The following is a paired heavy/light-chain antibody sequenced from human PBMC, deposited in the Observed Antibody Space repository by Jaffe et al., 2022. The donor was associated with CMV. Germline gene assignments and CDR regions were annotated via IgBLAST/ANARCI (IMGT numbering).Light chain of an antibody. CDR2: DVS. CDR1: SSDIGNYNY. Sequence: QSALTQPASVSESPGQSITISCTGTSSDIGNYNYVSWYQQHPGKAPKLMIYDVSHRPSGVSNRFSGSKSGNTASLTISGLQAEDEADYYCSSYTSSTTLVFGGGTKLTVL. CDR3: SSYTSSTTLV. V-gene: IGLV2-14*01. J-gene: IGLJ2*01.
Heavy chain of an antibody. CDR3: ARHPTRYNWNWKFDY. Sequence: QLQLQESGPGLVKPSETLSLTCTVSGGSISSSSYYWGWIRQPPGKGLEWIGSIYYSGSSYYNPSLRSRVTISVDTSKNQFSLKMSSVTAADTAVYYCARHPTRYNWNWKFDYWGQGTLVTVSS. V-gene: IGHV4-39*01. CDR1: GGSISSSSYY. CDR2: IYYSGSS. J-gene: IGHJ4*02. D-gene: IGHD1-7*01.